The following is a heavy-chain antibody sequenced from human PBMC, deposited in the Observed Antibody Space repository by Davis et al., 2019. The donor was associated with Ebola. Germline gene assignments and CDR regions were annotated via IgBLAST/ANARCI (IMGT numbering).Heavy chain of an antibody. Sequence: GESLKISCAASGFTLSDHYMDWVRQTPGMGLEWVARTRNKANSYSTEYAASVKGRFTISRDDSKNSLYLQMNSLKTDDTAVYYCAKRRSGWYGDFDYWGQGTLVTVSS. CDR2: TRNKANSYST. V-gene: IGHV3-72*01. CDR3: AKRRSGWYGDFDY. D-gene: IGHD6-19*01. CDR1: GFTLSDHY. J-gene: IGHJ4*02.